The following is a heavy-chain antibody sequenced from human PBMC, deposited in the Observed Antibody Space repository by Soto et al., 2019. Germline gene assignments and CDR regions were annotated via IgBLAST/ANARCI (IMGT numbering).Heavy chain of an antibody. V-gene: IGHV3-23*01. CDR1: GFTFSNYA. J-gene: IGHJ4*02. CDR2: ISGSGDRT. CDR3: VKERSGHSYADS. D-gene: IGHD5-18*01. Sequence: ESGGGLVQPGGSLRLSCAASGFTFSNYAMSWLRQPPGKGLEWVSAISGSGDRTYYADSVKGRFTISRDNSKNTLYLQMNSLSAEDSAVYYCVKERSGHSYADSWGQGTLVTVSS.